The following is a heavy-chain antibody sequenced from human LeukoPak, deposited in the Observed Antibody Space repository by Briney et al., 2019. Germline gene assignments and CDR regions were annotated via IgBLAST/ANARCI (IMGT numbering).Heavy chain of an antibody. J-gene: IGHJ4*02. CDR1: GFTVSSNH. Sequence: PGGSLRLSCAASGFTVSSNHMSWARQAPGKGLEWVSVIYSGGNTDYADSVRGRFTLSRDNSKNTLNLQMNSLRAEDTAVYYCARGYSGSWFNFDYWGQGTLVTVSS. V-gene: IGHV3-53*01. CDR3: ARGYSGSWFNFDY. CDR2: IYSGGNT. D-gene: IGHD6-13*01.